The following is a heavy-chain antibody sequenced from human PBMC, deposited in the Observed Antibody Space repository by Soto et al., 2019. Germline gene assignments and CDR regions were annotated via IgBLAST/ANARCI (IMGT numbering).Heavy chain of an antibody. CDR2: IYYSGST. V-gene: IGHV4-59*01. Sequence: SSETLSLTCTVSGGSISSYYWSWIRQPPGKGLEWIGYIYYSGSTNYNPSLKSRVTISVDTSKNQFSLKLSSVTAADTAVYYCARDRLRYFDWLPTYYGMDVWGQGTTVTVSS. CDR1: GGSISSYY. J-gene: IGHJ6*02. CDR3: ARDRLRYFDWLPTYYGMDV. D-gene: IGHD3-9*01.